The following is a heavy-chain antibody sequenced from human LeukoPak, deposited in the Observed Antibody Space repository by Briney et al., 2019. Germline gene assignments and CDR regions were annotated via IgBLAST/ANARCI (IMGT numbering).Heavy chain of an antibody. V-gene: IGHV1-2*04. CDR3: ARARVPAVPAGMDV. CDR1: GYTFTGYY. J-gene: IGHJ6*02. Sequence: GASVKVSCKASGYTFTGYYMHWVRQAPGQGLEWMGWINPNSGGANYAQKFQGWVTMTRDTSISTAYMELSRLRSDDTAVYYCARARVPAVPAGMDVWGQGTTVTVSS. D-gene: IGHD2-2*01. CDR2: INPNSGGA.